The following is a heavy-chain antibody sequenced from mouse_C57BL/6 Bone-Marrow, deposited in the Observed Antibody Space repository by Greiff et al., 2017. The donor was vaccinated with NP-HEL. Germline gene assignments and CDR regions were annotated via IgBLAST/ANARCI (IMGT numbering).Heavy chain of an antibody. Sequence: QVQLKQSGAELVRPGASVTLSCKASGYTFTDYEMHWVKQTPVHGLEWIGAIDPETGGTAYNQKFKGKAILTADKSSSTAYMELRSLTSEDSAVYYCTRRDDYDVDWYFDVWGTGTTVTVSS. CDR1: GYTFTDYE. D-gene: IGHD2-4*01. CDR3: TRRDDYDVDWYFDV. CDR2: IDPETGGT. V-gene: IGHV1-15*01. J-gene: IGHJ1*03.